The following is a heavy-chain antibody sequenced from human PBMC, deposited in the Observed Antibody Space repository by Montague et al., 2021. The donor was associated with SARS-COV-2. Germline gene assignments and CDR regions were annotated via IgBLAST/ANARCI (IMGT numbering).Heavy chain of an antibody. Sequence: SETLSLTCAVSGGSFSDFYWSWIRQPPGKGLEWIGEINHSGSSYYNPSLKSRVTISVDTSKNQFSLKLSSVTAADTAVYYCASRNRGNRGAFVIWGQGTMVTVSS. J-gene: IGHJ3*02. V-gene: IGHV4-34*01. CDR2: INHSGSS. CDR1: GGSFSDFY. D-gene: IGHD3-10*01. CDR3: ASRNRGNRGAFVI.